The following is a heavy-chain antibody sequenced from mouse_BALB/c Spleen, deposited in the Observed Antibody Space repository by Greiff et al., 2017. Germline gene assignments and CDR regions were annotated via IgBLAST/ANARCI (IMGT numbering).Heavy chain of an antibody. V-gene: IGHV5-12-2*01. CDR1: GFTFSSYT. J-gene: IGHJ4*01. D-gene: IGHD2-4*01. Sequence: EVQRVESGGGLVQPGGSLKLSCAASGFTFSSYTMSWVRQTPEKRLEWVAYISNGGGSTYYPDTVKGRFTISRDNAKNTLYLQMSSLKSEDTAMYYCTRQGLRRNAMDYWGQGTSVTVSS. CDR2: ISNGGGST. CDR3: TRQGLRRNAMDY.